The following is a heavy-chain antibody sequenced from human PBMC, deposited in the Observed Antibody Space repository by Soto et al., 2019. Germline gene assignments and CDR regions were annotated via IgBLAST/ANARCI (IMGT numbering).Heavy chain of an antibody. CDR2: ISDSGDRT. V-gene: IGHV3-23*01. CDR1: GFTLSMSA. D-gene: IGHD3-16*02. CDR3: AKDRGIIVKAGDAFDV. J-gene: IGHJ3*01. Sequence: GGSLRLSCASSGFTLSMSAVNWVRQAPGKGLEWVSYISDSGDRTYYADSVKGRFTISRDRSKNTVSLQMDSLRAEDTAVYYCAKDRGIIVKAGDAFDVWGKGTKVTVSS.